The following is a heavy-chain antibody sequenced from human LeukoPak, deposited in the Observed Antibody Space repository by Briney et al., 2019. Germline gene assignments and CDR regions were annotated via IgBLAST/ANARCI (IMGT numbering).Heavy chain of an antibody. CDR1: GGTFSSYA. J-gene: IGHJ5*02. V-gene: IGHV1-2*02. D-gene: IGHD2-15*01. CDR2: INPNSGGT. CDR3: ARDRYCSGGSCYFNWFDP. Sequence: ASVKVSCKASGGTFSSYAISWVRQAPGQGLEWMGWINPNSGGTNYAQKFQGRVTMTRDTSISTAYMELSRLRSDDTAVYYCARDRYCSGGSCYFNWFDPWGQGTLVTVSS.